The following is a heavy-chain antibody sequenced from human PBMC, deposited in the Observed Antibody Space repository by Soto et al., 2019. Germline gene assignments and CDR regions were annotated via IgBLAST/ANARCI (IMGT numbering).Heavy chain of an antibody. D-gene: IGHD1-26*01. CDR2: ISWNSGSI. J-gene: IGHJ4*02. Sequence: EVQLVESGGGLVQPGRSLRLSCAASGFTFDDYAMHWVRQAPGKGLEWVSGISWNSGSIGYADSVKGRFTISRDNAKNSLYLQMNSLRAEDTALYYCAKDTPMWELSAGFDYWGQGTLVTVSS. V-gene: IGHV3-9*01. CDR1: GFTFDDYA. CDR3: AKDTPMWELSAGFDY.